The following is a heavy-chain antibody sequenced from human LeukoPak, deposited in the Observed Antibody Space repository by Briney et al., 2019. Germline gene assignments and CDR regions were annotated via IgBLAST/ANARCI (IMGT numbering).Heavy chain of an antibody. J-gene: IGHJ4*02. CDR2: INHSGST. CDR3: ARGEGYYYDSSGYYPSYFDY. D-gene: IGHD3-22*01. Sequence: SETLSLTCAVYGGSSSGYYWSWIRQPPGKGLEWIGEINHSGSTNYNPSLKSRVTISVDTSKNQFSLKLSSVTAADTAVYYCARGEGYYYDSSGYYPSYFDYWGQGTLVTVSS. CDR1: GGSSSGYY. V-gene: IGHV4-34*01.